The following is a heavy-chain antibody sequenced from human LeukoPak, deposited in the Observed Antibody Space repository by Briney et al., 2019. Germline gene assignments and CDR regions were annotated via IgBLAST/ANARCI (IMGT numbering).Heavy chain of an antibody. J-gene: IGHJ6*02. CDR1: GYTFTDYY. D-gene: IGHD3-16*01. V-gene: IGHV1-2*02. Sequence: ASVKVSCKASGYTFTDYYIHWVRQAPGQGLEWMGWINSNSGNTEYAGAFQGRVTMTRDTSISTFYMDLVGLRSDDTAVYYCASARRGGYGLDVCDQGPTVTATS. CDR2: INSNSGNT. CDR3: ASARRGGYGLDV.